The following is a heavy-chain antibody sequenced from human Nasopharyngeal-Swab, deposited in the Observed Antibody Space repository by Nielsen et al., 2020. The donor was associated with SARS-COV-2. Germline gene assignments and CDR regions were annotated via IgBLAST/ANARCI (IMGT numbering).Heavy chain of an antibody. J-gene: IGHJ6*02. CDR3: ARHISTPPWEYTPDYYYYGMDV. CDR1: GYSFTSYW. V-gene: IGHV5-51*01. Sequence: GESLKISCKGSGYSFTSYWIGWVRQMPGKGLEWMGIIYPGDSDTRYSPSFQGQVTISADKSISTAYLQWSSLKASDTAMYYCARHISTPPWEYTPDYYYYGMDVWGQGTTVTVSS. D-gene: IGHD1-26*01. CDR2: IYPGDSDT.